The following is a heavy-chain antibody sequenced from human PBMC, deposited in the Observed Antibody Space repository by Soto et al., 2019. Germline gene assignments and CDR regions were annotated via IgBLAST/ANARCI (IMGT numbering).Heavy chain of an antibody. Sequence: VKVSCKASGGTFSSYAISWVRQAPGQGLEWMGGIIPIFGTANYAQKFQGRVTITADESTSTAYMELSSLRSEDTAVYYCALRGYSYGESRFDYWGQGTLVTVSS. J-gene: IGHJ4*02. CDR1: GGTFSSYA. CDR3: ALRGYSYGESRFDY. V-gene: IGHV1-69*13. CDR2: IIPIFGTA. D-gene: IGHD5-18*01.